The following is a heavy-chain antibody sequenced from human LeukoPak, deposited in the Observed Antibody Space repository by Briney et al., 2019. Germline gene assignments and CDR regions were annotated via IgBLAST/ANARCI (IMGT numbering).Heavy chain of an antibody. D-gene: IGHD5-24*01. J-gene: IGHJ4*02. Sequence: GASVKVSCKVSGYTLTELSMHSVRQAPGKGLEWMGGFDPEDGETIYAQKFQGRVTMTEDTSTDTAYMELSSLRSEDTAVYYCATDLGLHSGNRFDYWGQGTLVTVSS. CDR3: ATDLGLHSGNRFDY. CDR2: FDPEDGET. CDR1: GYTLTELS. V-gene: IGHV1-24*01.